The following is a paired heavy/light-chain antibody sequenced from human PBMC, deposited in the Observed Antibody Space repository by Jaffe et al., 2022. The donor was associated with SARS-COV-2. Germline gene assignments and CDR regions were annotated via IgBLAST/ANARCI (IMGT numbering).Heavy chain of an antibody. CDR1: GFTYGDYV. V-gene: IGHV3-49*04. Sequence: EVQMVESGGGLVKPGRSLRLSCTASGFTYGDYVMNWVRQAPGKGLEWVGFVRSKAYGETTEYAASVKGRFTISRDDSKSFAYLQMNSLQTEDTAVYYCTCDLDYYGSGYANYWGQGTLVTVSS. D-gene: IGHD3-10*01. CDR2: VRSKAYGETT. CDR3: TCDLDYYGSGYANY. J-gene: IGHJ4*02.
Light chain of an antibody. Sequence: DIQMTQSPSSLSASVGDRVTITCRASQSIRNSLNWYQQRPGKAPNLLIYATSSLPSGVPSRFSGSGSGTDFTLTISSLQPEDFATYYCQQSYMTPLTFGHGTKVEIK. CDR1: QSIRNS. J-gene: IGKJ1*01. CDR3: QQSYMTPLT. V-gene: IGKV1-39*01. CDR2: ATS.